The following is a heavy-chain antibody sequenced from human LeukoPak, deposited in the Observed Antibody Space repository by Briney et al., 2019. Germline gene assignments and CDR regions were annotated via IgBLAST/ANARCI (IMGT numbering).Heavy chain of an antibody. J-gene: IGHJ6*02. V-gene: IGHV3-66*01. D-gene: IGHD2-2*01. CDR1: GFTVSSNY. CDR2: IYSGGST. Sequence: PGGSLRLSCAASGFTVSSNYMSWVRQASGKGLEWVSVIYSGGSTYYADSVKGRFTISRDNSKNTLYLQMNSLRAEDTAVYYCARDLGVPAARFYYYGMDVWGQGTTVTVSS. CDR3: ARDLGVPAARFYYYGMDV.